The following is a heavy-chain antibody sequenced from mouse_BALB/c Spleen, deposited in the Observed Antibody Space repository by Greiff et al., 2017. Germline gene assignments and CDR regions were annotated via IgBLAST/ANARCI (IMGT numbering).Heavy chain of an antibody. J-gene: IGHJ2*01. CDR3: TRWTAMYYFDY. D-gene: IGHD1-2*01. V-gene: IGHV1-15*01. CDR2: IDPETGGT. CDR1: GYTFTDYE. Sequence: VQGVESGAELVRPGASVTLSCKASGYTFTDYEMHWVKQTPVHGLEWIGAIDPETGGTAYNQKFKGKATLTADKSSSTAYMELRSLTSEDSAVYYCTRWTAMYYFDYWGQGTTLTVSS.